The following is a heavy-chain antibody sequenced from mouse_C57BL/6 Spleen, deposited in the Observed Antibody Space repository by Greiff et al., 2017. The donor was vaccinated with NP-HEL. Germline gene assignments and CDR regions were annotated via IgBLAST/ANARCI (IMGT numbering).Heavy chain of an antibody. CDR2: ISSGSSTI. D-gene: IGHD2-4*01. V-gene: IGHV5-17*01. CDR3: ARKAYDYDGDYYAMDY. CDR1: GFTFSDYG. Sequence: EVQLVESGGGLVKPGGSLKLSCAASGFTFSDYGMHWVRQAPEKGLEWVAYISSGSSTIYYADTVKGRFTISRDTAKNTLFLQMTSLRSEDTAMYYCARKAYDYDGDYYAMDYWGQGTSVTVSS. J-gene: IGHJ4*01.